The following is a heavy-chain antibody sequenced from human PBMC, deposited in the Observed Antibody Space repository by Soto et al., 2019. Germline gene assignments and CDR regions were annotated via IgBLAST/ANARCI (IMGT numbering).Heavy chain of an antibody. CDR3: AREEPEGYTRFDY. J-gene: IGHJ4*02. V-gene: IGHV1-3*04. Sequence: QVQLVQSGAEVKKPGASVKVAGKALEYPFTGYVTYWVRQAPGQSLEWMGWVHIAKDNIKYSKKFQGRVTFTKDTSASTAYMEVSSLRPEDTAVYYCAREEPEGYTRFDYWGQGTLVTVSS. D-gene: IGHD5-18*01. CDR2: VHIAKDNI. CDR1: EYPFTGYV.